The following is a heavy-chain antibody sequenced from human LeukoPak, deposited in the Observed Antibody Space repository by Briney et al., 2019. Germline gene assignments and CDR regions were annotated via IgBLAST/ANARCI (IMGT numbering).Heavy chain of an antibody. D-gene: IGHD2-2*01. CDR1: GYSFTNYW. CDR3: ARPLQCSSATCPLDY. Sequence: GESLKISCKGSGYSFTNYWIDWVRQMPGKGLEWMGIVYPGDSDTRYSPSFQGQVSISADKSISTAYLQWTSLKASDTAMYYCARPLQCSSATCPLDYWGQGTLVTVSS. CDR2: VYPGDSDT. V-gene: IGHV5-51*01. J-gene: IGHJ4*02.